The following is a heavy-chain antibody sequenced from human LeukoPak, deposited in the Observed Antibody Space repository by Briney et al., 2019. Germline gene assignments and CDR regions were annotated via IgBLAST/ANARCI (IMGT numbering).Heavy chain of an antibody. CDR3: AKDLNSGYDPYYYYYMDV. J-gene: IGHJ6*03. CDR2: ISYDGSNE. V-gene: IGHV3-30*18. Sequence: GGSLRLSCAASGFTFSSYGMHWVRQAPGKGLEGVAVISYDGSNEYYADSVKGRFTISRDNSKNTLYLQMNSLRAEDTAVYYCAKDLNSGYDPYYYYYMDVWGKGTTVTVSS. D-gene: IGHD5-12*01. CDR1: GFTFSSYG.